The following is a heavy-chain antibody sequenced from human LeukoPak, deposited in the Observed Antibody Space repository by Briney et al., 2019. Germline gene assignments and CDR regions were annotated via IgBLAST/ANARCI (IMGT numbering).Heavy chain of an antibody. CDR1: GFTFDDYA. Sequence: GGSLRLSCAASGFTFDDYALPWFRQAPGKVLDGVSLISGDGGSTYYADSVKGRFTISRDNSKNSLYLQMNSLRTEDTALYYCAKDIGSYGSGNDYWGQGTLVTVSS. V-gene: IGHV3-43*02. CDR2: ISGDGGST. J-gene: IGHJ4*02. CDR3: AKDIGSYGSGNDY. D-gene: IGHD3-10*01.